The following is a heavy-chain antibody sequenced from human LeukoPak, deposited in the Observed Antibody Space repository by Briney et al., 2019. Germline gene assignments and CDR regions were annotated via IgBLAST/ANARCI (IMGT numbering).Heavy chain of an antibody. CDR2: IWYDGSNK. CDR3: AREKGSGCLLDY. CDR1: GFTFSSYG. D-gene: IGHD6-19*01. J-gene: IGHJ4*02. V-gene: IGHV3-33*01. Sequence: PGGSLRLSCAAPGFTFSSYGMHWVRQAPGKGLEWVAVIWYDGSNKYYADSVKGRFTISRDNSKNTLYLQMNSLRAEDTAVYYCAREKGSGCLLDYWGQGTLVTVSS.